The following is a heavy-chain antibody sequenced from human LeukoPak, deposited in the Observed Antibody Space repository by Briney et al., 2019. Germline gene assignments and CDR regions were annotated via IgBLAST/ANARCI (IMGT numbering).Heavy chain of an antibody. V-gene: IGHV6-1*01. CDR3: ARSRGAIVDH. J-gene: IGHJ4*02. CDR1: GDSVSSNSAA. Sequence: SQTLSLTCALSGDSVSSNSAAWNWIRQSPSRGLEWLGRTYYRSKWSNDYAVSVKSRIIINPDTSKNQVSLQLNSVIPDDTAMYYCARSRGAIVDHWGQGTLVTVSS. CDR2: TYYRSKWSN.